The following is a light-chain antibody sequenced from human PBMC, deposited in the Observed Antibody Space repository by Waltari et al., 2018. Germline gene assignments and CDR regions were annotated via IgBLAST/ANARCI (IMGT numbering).Light chain of an antibody. CDR3: LQDHGYPRT. V-gene: IGKV1-6*01. J-gene: IGKJ2*01. CDR1: QDIRNE. CDR2: AAS. Sequence: AIQMTQSPSSLPASVGDRVTITCRASQDIRNELGWYQQRPGKAPSILIYAASNLQGGVPSRFSGSGSGTDFTLTINSLQPEDFATYYCLQDHGYPRTFGQGTKLEIK.